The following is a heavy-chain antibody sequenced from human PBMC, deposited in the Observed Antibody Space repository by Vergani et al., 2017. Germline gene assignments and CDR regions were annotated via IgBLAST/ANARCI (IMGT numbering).Heavy chain of an antibody. V-gene: IGHV1-69*01. D-gene: IGHD6-6*01. CDR2: IIPIVGTA. Sequence: QVQLVQSGAEVKKPGSSVKVSCKASGGTFSSYAISWVRQAPGQGLEWMGGIIPIVGTANYAQKFQGRVTITADESTRTAYMELSSLRSEDTSLYYCARRTGSSSPGLVFDYWGQGTLVTVSS. CDR3: ARRTGSSSPGLVFDY. CDR1: GGTFSSYA. J-gene: IGHJ4*02.